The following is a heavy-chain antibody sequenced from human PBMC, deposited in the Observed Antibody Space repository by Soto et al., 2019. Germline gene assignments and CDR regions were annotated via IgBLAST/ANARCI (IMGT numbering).Heavy chain of an antibody. CDR2: IKQDGSEK. Sequence: GGSLRLSCAASGFTFSSYWMSWVRQAPGKGLEWVANIKQDGSEKYYVDSVKGRFTISREKAKNSVYLQMNSLRGEDTAVYYCSGKEVDYGSIDYWGQGTLVTVSS. J-gene: IGHJ4*02. V-gene: IGHV3-7*01. CDR3: SGKEVDYGSIDY. D-gene: IGHD4-17*01. CDR1: GFTFSSYW.